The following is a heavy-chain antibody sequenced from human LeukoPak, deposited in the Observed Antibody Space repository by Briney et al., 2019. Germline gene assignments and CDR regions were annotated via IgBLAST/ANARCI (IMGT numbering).Heavy chain of an antibody. J-gene: IGHJ4*02. D-gene: IGHD3-22*01. Sequence: GGSLRLSCAVSGITLSDYGMSWVRQAPGKGLEWVAGISDRGSRTNYADSVKGRFTISTDHPKNTLYLQMNSLRAEDTAVYFCAKRGVVIRVILVGFHKEAYYFDSWGQGALVTVSS. CDR2: ISDRGSRT. CDR3: AKRGVVIRVILVGFHKEAYYFDS. CDR1: GITLSDYG. V-gene: IGHV3-23*01.